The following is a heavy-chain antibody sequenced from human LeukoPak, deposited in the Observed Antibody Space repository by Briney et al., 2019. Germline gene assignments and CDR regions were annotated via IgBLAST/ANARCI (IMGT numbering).Heavy chain of an antibody. D-gene: IGHD1-26*01. CDR3: ARESAGLLGGATTGFDY. V-gene: IGHV4-4*07. CDR2: IYTSGST. CDR1: GGSISSYY. Sequence: SETLSLTCTVSGGSISSYYWSWIRQPAGKGLEWIGRIYTSGSTNYNPSLKSRVTMSVDTSKNRFSLKLSSVTAADTAVYYCARESAGLLGGATTGFDYWSQGTLVTVSS. J-gene: IGHJ4*02.